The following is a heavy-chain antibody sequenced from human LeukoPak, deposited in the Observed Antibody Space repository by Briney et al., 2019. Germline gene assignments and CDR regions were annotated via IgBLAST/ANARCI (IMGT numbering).Heavy chain of an antibody. CDR1: GGSFSCYY. J-gene: IGHJ4*02. CDR2: INHSGST. Sequence: PSETLSLTCAVYGGSFSCYYWSWLRQPPGKGLEWIGEINHSGSTNYNPSLKSRVTISVDTSKNQFSLKLSSVTAADTAVYYCARGTMTTVTYYFDYWGQGTLVTVSS. D-gene: IGHD4-17*01. V-gene: IGHV4-34*01. CDR3: ARGTMTTVTYYFDY.